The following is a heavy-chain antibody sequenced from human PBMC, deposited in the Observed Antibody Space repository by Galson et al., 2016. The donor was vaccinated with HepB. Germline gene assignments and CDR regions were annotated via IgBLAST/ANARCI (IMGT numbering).Heavy chain of an antibody. D-gene: IGHD4-11*01. Sequence: SVKVSCKASGYSFVNYYIHWVRQAPGRGLEWVGTINPSGTRTGYAPKLQDRVTLTRDVSTSTVYMDLTSLTSEDTAVYYCAILTTRPTPFDYWGQGTLIIVSS. CDR3: AILTTRPTPFDY. CDR1: GYSFVNYY. V-gene: IGHV1-46*04. J-gene: IGHJ4*02. CDR2: INPSGTRT.